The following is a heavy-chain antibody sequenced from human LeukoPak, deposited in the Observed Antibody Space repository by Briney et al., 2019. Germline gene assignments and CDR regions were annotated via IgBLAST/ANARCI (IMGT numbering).Heavy chain of an antibody. V-gene: IGHV4-39*07. J-gene: IGHJ4*02. D-gene: IGHD5-18*01. CDR3: ARAPLYTAMAHIGGYYFDY. CDR1: GGSISSSSYY. CDR2: IYYSGRT. Sequence: SETLSLTCTVSGGSISSSSYYWGWIRQPPGKGLEWIGSIYYSGRTHYNPSLKSRVTMSVDTSKNQFSLKLSSVTAADTAVYYCARAPLYTAMAHIGGYYFDYWGQGTLVTVSS.